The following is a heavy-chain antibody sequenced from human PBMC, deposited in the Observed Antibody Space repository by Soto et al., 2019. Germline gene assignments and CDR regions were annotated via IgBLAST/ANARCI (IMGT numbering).Heavy chain of an antibody. Sequence: ASVKASCKVSGYTLNELSMNWVRQAPGEGLEWMGGFDPEDGETIYAQKFQGRVTMTEGTSKDKAYMELSSLRSEDTAVYYCATGPVGPYKKSLGSGYGGSWFDPWGQGPLVTLSS. CDR3: ATGPVGPYKKSLGSGYGGSWFDP. CDR2: FDPEDGET. CDR1: GYTLNELS. D-gene: IGHD5-18*01. V-gene: IGHV1-24*01. J-gene: IGHJ5*02.